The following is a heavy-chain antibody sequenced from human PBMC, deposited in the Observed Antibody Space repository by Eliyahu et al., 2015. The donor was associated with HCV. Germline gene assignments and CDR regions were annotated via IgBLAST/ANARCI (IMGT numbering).Heavy chain of an antibody. J-gene: IGHJ5*02. Sequence: QVQLQESGPGLVKPSETLSLTCTVSGGSITTSYWSWIRQPPGKGLEWIGYLHFSGSTNYNPSLKSRVTISVDTSKNQFSLILTSVTAADTAVYYCASGGGGIAVAGTGGWFDPWGQGTLVTVSS. V-gene: IGHV4-59*01. CDR3: ASGGGGIAVAGTGGWFDP. CDR1: GGSITTSY. CDR2: LHFSGST. D-gene: IGHD6-19*01.